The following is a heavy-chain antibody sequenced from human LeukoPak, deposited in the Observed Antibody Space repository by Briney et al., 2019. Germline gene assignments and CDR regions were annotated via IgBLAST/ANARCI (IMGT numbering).Heavy chain of an antibody. CDR2: INHSGST. D-gene: IGHD2-15*01. J-gene: IGHJ6*03. CDR1: GGSFSGYY. Sequence: PSETLSLTCAVYGGSFSGYYWSWIRQPPGKGLEWIGEINHSGSTNYNPSLKSRVTISVDTSKNQFSLKLSSVTAADTAVYYCARSSPLRYYYYYYYMDVWGKRTTVTVSS. CDR3: ARSSPLRYYYYYYYMDV. V-gene: IGHV4-34*01.